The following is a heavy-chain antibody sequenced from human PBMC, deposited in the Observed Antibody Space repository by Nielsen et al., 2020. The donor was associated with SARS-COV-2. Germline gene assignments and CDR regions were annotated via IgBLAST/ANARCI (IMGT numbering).Heavy chain of an antibody. CDR1: GLTFSRYG. CDR2: IWYDGSNK. D-gene: IGHD3-22*01. Sequence: GESLKISCAASGLTFSRYGMHWVRQAPGKGLEWVAVIWYDGSNKYYADSVKGRFTISRDNSKNTLYLQMNSLRAEDTAVYYCARDVGSSGYYSRHYYYGMDVWGQGITVTVSS. CDR3: ARDVGSSGYYSRHYYYGMDV. J-gene: IGHJ6*02. V-gene: IGHV3-33*08.